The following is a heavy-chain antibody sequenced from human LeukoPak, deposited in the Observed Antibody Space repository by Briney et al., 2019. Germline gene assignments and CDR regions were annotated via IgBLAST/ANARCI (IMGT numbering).Heavy chain of an antibody. D-gene: IGHD5-12*01. CDR3: ARGEGYSGYDLIDY. V-gene: IGHV3-48*01. J-gene: IGHJ4*02. Sequence: PGGSLRLSCAASGFTFSSYSMNWVRQAPGKGLEWVSYISSSSSTIYYADPVKGRFTISRANAKNSLYLQMNSLRAEDTAVYYCARGEGYSGYDLIDYWGQGTLVTVSS. CDR2: ISSSSSTI. CDR1: GFTFSSYS.